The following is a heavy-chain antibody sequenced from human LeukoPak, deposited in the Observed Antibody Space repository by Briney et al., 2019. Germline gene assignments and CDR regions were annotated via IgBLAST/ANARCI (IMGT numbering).Heavy chain of an antibody. V-gene: IGHV3-7*01. J-gene: IGHJ4*02. CDR1: GFTFSSYG. D-gene: IGHD4-23*01. CDR2: IKQDGSEI. Sequence: GGSLRLSCAASGFTFSSYGMHWDRQAPGKGLEWVANIKQDGSEIYYVDSVKGRFTISRDNAKNSLYLQMNSLRAEDTAVYYCARIYGGISYYFDYWGQGTLVTVSS. CDR3: ARIYGGISYYFDY.